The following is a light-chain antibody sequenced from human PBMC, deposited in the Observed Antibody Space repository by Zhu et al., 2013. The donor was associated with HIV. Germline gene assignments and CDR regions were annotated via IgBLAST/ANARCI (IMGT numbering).Light chain of an antibody. CDR2: GAS. V-gene: IGKV3-20*01. J-gene: IGKJ1*01. CDR3: QQYGSSPLT. Sequence: EIVLTQSPGTLSLSPGERATLSCKASQSVTSNFLAWYQQRPGQAPRLLIFGASNRATGIPDRFSGSGSGTDFTLTISRLEPEDFAVYYCQQYGSSPLTFGQGTKVEI. CDR1: QSVTSNF.